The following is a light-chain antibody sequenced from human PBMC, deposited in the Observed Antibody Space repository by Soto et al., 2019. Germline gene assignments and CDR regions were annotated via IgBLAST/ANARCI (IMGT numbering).Light chain of an antibody. CDR3: PQRINWPPT. V-gene: IGKV3-11*01. CDR1: QRISSY. CDR2: DAS. J-gene: IGKJ4*01. Sequence: EIVLTQSPATLSLSPGERATISCRASQRISSYLAWYQQKPGQAPRLLIYDASSRPTGTPARFSGSGSGTDFPLTIASLEPEDFAVYYCPQRINWPPTFGGGTKVEIK.